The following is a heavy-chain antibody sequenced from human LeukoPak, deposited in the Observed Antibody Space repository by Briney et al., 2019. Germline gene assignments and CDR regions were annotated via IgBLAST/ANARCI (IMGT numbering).Heavy chain of an antibody. V-gene: IGHV4-34*01. J-gene: IGHJ4*02. CDR3: ASSLVRADMVTGIDY. CDR1: GGSFSGYY. Sequence: PSETLSLTCAVYGGSFSGYYWIWIRQPPGRGLEWIGEINRSGSTTYNPSLKSRVTISLDTSKNQFSLKLSSVTAADTAVYYCASSLVRADMVTGIDYWGQGTLVTVSS. D-gene: IGHD5-18*01. CDR2: INRSGST.